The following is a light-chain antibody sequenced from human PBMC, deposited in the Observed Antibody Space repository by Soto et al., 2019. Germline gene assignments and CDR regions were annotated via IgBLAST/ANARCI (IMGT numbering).Light chain of an antibody. CDR3: SSHTSASTLLYL. CDR2: GVT. CDR1: SSEVAGYNY. J-gene: IGLJ1*01. Sequence: QSALTQPASVSGSPGQSITISCTGTSSEVAGYNYVSWYQQHPGIAPKLLIYGVTNRPSGVSTRFSGSKSGNTASLTISGLQAEDEADYHCSSHTSASTLLYLFGTGTKLTVL. V-gene: IGLV2-14*01.